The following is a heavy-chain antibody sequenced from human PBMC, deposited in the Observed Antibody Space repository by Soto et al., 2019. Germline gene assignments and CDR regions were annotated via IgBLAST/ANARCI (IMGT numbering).Heavy chain of an antibody. CDR2: ISNSGST. CDR3: ARLRPMTGTTDWFDP. J-gene: IGHJ5*02. CDR1: GASIGSYY. D-gene: IGHD1-20*01. V-gene: IGHV4-59*08. Sequence: SETLSLTCTVSGASIGSYYWTWVRQPPGKGLEWIGYISNSGSTYYNPSLKSRVNIRVDTSKNHFSLILTSVTAADTAVYYCARLRPMTGTTDWFDPWGQGTLVTVSS.